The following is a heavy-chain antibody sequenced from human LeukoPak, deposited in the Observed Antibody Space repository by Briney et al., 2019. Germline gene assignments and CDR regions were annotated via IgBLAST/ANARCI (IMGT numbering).Heavy chain of an antibody. D-gene: IGHD2-15*01. CDR2: IIPIFGTA. CDR1: GGTFSSYA. V-gene: IGHV1-69*01. CDR3: ASRARDEAVYCSGGSCDY. J-gene: IGHJ4*02. Sequence: GSSVKVSCTASGGTFSSYAISWVRQAPGQGLEWMGGIIPIFGTANYAQKFQGRVTITADESTSTAYMELSSLRSEDTAVYYCASRARDEAVYCSGGSCDYWGQGTLVTVSS.